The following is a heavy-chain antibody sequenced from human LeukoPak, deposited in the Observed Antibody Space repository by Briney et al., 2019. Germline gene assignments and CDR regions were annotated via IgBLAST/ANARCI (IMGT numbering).Heavy chain of an antibody. D-gene: IGHD1-26*01. V-gene: IGHV1-2*02. CDR3: ARGSIVGATFDYFDY. J-gene: IGHJ4*02. CDR2: INPNSGGT. CDR1: GYTFTVYY. Sequence: ASVKVSCKASGYTFTVYYMHWVRQAPGQGLEWMGWINPNSGGTNYAQKFQGRVTMTRDTSISTAYMELSRLRSDDTAVYYCARGSIVGATFDYFDYWGQGTLVTVSS.